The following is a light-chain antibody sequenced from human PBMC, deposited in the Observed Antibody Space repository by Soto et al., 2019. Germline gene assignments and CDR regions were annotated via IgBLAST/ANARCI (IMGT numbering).Light chain of an antibody. CDR2: EVT. Sequence: QSVLTQPASVSGSPGQSITISCTGTSSDIGAYNYVSWYQQHPGEAPKLLIYEVTYRPSGVSDRFSGSKSAYTASLTTSGLQPEDEADYYCSSYTTSSTRVFGTGTKVTVL. CDR3: SSYTTSSTRV. CDR1: SSDIGAYNY. J-gene: IGLJ1*01. V-gene: IGLV2-14*01.